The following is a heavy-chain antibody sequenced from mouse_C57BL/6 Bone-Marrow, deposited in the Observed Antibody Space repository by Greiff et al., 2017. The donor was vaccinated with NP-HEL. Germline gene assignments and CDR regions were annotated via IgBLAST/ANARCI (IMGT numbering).Heavy chain of an antibody. CDR1: GYTFTSYG. Sequence: QVHVKQSGAELARPGASVKLSCKASGYTFTSYGISWVKQSTGQGLEWIGEIYPRSGNTYYNEKFKGKATLTADKASRAAYMELRSLTSEDSAVYFCARRYYGSRLGYFDVWGTGTTVTVSS. V-gene: IGHV1-81*01. J-gene: IGHJ1*03. D-gene: IGHD1-1*01. CDR3: ARRYYGSRLGYFDV. CDR2: IYPRSGNT.